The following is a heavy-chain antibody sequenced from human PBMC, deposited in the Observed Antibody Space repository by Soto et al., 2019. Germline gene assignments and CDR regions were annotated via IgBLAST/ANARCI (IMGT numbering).Heavy chain of an antibody. D-gene: IGHD6-19*01. CDR2: MYTSGNT. V-gene: IGHV4-4*07. CDR1: GASIRDYY. J-gene: IGHJ6*02. Sequence: QVQLQESGPGLVKPSETLSVTCSVSGASIRDYYWSWIRQPAGKGLEWIGRMYTSGNTKYNPSLKSRLTIATDTSGNQFSLTLRSVTAADTAIYFCARMYNSGYYRPEGDYYFYGLDVWGQGTTVTVSS. CDR3: ARMYNSGYYRPEGDYYFYGLDV.